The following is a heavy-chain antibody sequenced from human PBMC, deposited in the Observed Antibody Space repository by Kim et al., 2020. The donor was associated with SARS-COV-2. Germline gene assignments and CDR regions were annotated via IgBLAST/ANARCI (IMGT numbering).Heavy chain of an antibody. V-gene: IGHV4-61*01. CDR3: ARDPSVFGVVNDAFDI. J-gene: IGHJ3*02. D-gene: IGHD3-3*01. Sequence: SETLSLTCTVSGGSVSSGSYYWSWIRQPPGKGLEWIGYIYYSGSTNYNPSLKSRVTISVDTSKNQFSLKLSSVTAADTAVYYCARDPSVFGVVNDAFDIWGQGTMVTVSS. CDR1: GGSVSSGSYY. CDR2: IYYSGST.